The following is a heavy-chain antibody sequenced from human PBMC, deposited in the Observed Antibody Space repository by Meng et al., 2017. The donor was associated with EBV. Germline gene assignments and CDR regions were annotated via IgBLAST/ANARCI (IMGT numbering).Heavy chain of an antibody. J-gene: IGHJ4*02. V-gene: IGHV1-18*01. CDR2: ISAYNGKT. Sequence: QVQVVCSGAEVKKPGVSVKISCKASGYTVNSYGIIWVRQAPGQGLEWMGWISAYNGKTNYAQKLQGRVTMTTDTSTSTAYMELRSLRSDDTAVYYCARVRTFGGFIPPDYWGQGTLVTVSS. CDR3: ARVRTFGGFIPPDY. CDR1: GYTVNSYG. D-gene: IGHD3-16*02.